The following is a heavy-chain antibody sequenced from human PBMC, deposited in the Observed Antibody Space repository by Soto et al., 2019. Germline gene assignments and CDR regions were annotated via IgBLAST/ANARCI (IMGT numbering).Heavy chain of an antibody. CDR1: GYTFTSYG. Sequence: ASVKVSCKASGYTFTSYGISWVRQAPGQGLEWMGWISGYNGNTNLAQKFQGRVTMTRDTSTSTVYMELSSLRSEDTAVYYCARTRDGYNPEFDYWGQGTLVTVSS. CDR3: ARTRDGYNPEFDY. J-gene: IGHJ4*02. D-gene: IGHD5-12*01. V-gene: IGHV1-18*01. CDR2: ISGYNGNT.